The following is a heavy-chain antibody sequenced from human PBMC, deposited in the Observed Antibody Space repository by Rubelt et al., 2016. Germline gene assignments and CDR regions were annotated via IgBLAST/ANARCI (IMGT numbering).Heavy chain of an antibody. Sequence: EEQLVESGGGLVQPGGSLRLSCAASGFTFSDYNMNWVRQAPGKGLEWVSAISSSGGSTYYADSVKGRFTISRDNSKNTLSLQMNSLRAEDMAVYYCARAGMTMVRGVIADWGQGTLVTVSS. J-gene: IGHJ4*02. CDR3: ARAGMTMVRGVIAD. CDR1: GFTFSDYN. CDR2: ISSSGGST. D-gene: IGHD3-10*01. V-gene: IGHV3-23*04.